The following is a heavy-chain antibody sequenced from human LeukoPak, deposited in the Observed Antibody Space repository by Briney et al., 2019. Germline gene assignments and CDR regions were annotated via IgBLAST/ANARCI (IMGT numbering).Heavy chain of an antibody. CDR1: GYSFTDYY. Sequence: ASVKVSCKASGYSFTDYYMHWVRQAPGQGLEWMGWTNPNSGGTNYAQKFQGRVTMTRDTSITTAYMDLSRLRSDDTAVYYCARATIAAAATDFDYWGQGTLVTVSS. J-gene: IGHJ4*02. V-gene: IGHV1-2*02. CDR2: TNPNSGGT. D-gene: IGHD6-13*01. CDR3: ARATIAAAATDFDY.